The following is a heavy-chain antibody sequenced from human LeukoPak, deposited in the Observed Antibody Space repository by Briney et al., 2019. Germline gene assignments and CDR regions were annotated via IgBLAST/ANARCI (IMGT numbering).Heavy chain of an antibody. CDR3: ARVSIFGVVGY. CDR2: INHSGST. D-gene: IGHD3-3*01. CDR1: GGSFSGYY. Sequence: SETLSLTCAVYGGSFSGYYWSWIRQPPGKGLEWIGEINHSGSTNYNPSLKSRVTISVDTSKSQFSLKLSSVTAADTAVYYCARVSIFGVVGYWGQGTLVTVSS. V-gene: IGHV4-34*01. J-gene: IGHJ4*02.